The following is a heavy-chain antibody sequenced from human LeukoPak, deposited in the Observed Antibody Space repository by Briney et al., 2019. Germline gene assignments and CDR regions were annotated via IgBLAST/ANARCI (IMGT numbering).Heavy chain of an antibody. CDR1: GFTFSSYA. Sequence: GSLRLSCAASGFTFSSYAMSWVRQAPGKGLEYVSAISSNGGSTYYANSVKGRFTISRDNSKNTLYLQMGSLRAEDMAVYYCARDPGSGYGDLYDYWGQGTLVTVSS. V-gene: IGHV3-64*01. CDR3: ARDPGSGYGDLYDY. D-gene: IGHD5-12*01. J-gene: IGHJ4*02. CDR2: ISSNGGST.